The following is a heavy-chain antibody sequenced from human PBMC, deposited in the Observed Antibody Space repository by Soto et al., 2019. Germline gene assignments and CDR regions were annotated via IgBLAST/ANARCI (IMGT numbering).Heavy chain of an antibody. CDR2: IYHSGDT. Sequence: QVQLQESGPGLVKPSQTLSVTCTVSGGSISSGGYHWTWIRQHPGKGLEWIGYIYHSGDTFSNPSLKSRVTISADTSKNQFTLRLSSVTAADTAIYYCAPVELESYYQDHWVQGTLVTVSS. CDR1: GGSISSGGYH. D-gene: IGHD3-3*01. V-gene: IGHV4-31*03. CDR3: APVELESYYQDH. J-gene: IGHJ4*02.